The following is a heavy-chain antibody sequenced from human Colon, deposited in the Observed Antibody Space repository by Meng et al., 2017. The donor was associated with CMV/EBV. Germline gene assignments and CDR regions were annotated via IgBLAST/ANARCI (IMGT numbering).Heavy chain of an antibody. J-gene: IGHJ6*02. CDR2: ISFDGSIV. CDR3: ARGYSTRYYYGMDV. Sequence: GGSLRLSCAASEFTFDIYAVHWVRLAPGKGLEWVALISFDGSIVQYADSVKGRFTISRDNFRNTLYLQMNSLRPEDTAVYYCARGYSTRYYYGMDVGGQGTTVTVSS. CDR1: EFTFDIYA. V-gene: IGHV3-30*04. D-gene: IGHD2-21*01.